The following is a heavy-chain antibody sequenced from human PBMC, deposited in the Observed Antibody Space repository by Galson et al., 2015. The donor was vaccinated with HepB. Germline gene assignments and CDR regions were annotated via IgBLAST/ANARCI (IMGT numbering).Heavy chain of an antibody. V-gene: IGHV3-53*01. CDR1: GFTVSNNY. J-gene: IGHJ4*02. D-gene: IGHD3-22*01. Sequence: SLRLSCAASGFTVSNNYMSWVRQALGMGLEWVSVIYSVGSTYYADPVKGRFTISRDNSRNTLYLQMNSLRAEDTAVYYCAREAYQYERSGYLVYWGQGTLVAVSS. CDR2: IYSVGST. CDR3: AREAYQYERSGYLVY.